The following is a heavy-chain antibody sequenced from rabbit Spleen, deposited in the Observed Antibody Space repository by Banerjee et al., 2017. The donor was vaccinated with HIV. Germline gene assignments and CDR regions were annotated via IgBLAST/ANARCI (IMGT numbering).Heavy chain of an antibody. Sequence: QSLEESGGDLVKPGASLTLTCTASGFSFTYSDYMCWVRQAPGKGLQCIACIYGGSLVTTYYATWAKGRFTISKTSSTTVTLQMTSLTAADTATYFCARDTSSSFSSYGMDLWGPGTLVTVS. CDR3: ARDTSSSFSSYGMDL. J-gene: IGHJ6*01. V-gene: IGHV1S40*01. CDR2: IYGGSLVTT. D-gene: IGHD1-1*01. CDR1: GFSFTYSDY.